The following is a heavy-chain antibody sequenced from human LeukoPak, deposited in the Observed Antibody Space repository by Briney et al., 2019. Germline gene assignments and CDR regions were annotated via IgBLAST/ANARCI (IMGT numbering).Heavy chain of an antibody. CDR1: GGSISSSSYY. D-gene: IGHD3-16*01. CDR2: IYYSGST. V-gene: IGHV4-39*07. J-gene: IGHJ2*01. Sequence: SETLSLTCTVSGGSISSSSYYWGWIRQPPGKGLEWIGSIYYSGSTYYNPSLKSRVTISVDTSKNQFSLKVSSVTAADTAVYYCARDRSGFVRYFDLWGRGTLVTVSS. CDR3: ARDRSGFVRYFDL.